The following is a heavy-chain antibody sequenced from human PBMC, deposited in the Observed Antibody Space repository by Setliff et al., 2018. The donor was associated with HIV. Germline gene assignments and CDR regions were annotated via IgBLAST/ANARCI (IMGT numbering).Heavy chain of an antibody. CDR2: MNPNSGNT. D-gene: IGHD3-16*01. CDR1: GYTFTSYD. J-gene: IGHJ6*03. CDR3: ARGGAGGYYYYMDV. Sequence: ASVKVSCKASGYTFTSYDINWVRQATGQGLEWMGWMNPNSGNTGYAQKFKGRVTMTRNTSISTSYMELSSLRSEDPAVYYCARGGAGGYYYYMDVWGKGTTVTVSS. V-gene: IGHV1-8*02.